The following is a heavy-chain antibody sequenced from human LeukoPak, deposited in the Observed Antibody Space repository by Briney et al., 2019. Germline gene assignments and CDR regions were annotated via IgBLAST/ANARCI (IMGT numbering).Heavy chain of an antibody. D-gene: IGHD3-10*01. J-gene: IGHJ4*02. CDR1: GYTFTSYG. V-gene: IGHV1-18*01. Sequence: ASVKVSCKASGYTFTSYGISWVRQAPGQGLEWMGWISPYNGNTNYAQKLQGRVTMTTDTSTSTAYMELRSLRSDDTAVYYCARFTMVRGVIINYFDYWGQGTLVTVSS. CDR2: ISPYNGNT. CDR3: ARFTMVRGVIINYFDY.